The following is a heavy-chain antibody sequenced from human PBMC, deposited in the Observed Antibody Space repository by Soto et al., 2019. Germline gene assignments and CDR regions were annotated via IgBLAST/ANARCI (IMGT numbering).Heavy chain of an antibody. J-gene: IGHJ3*02. Sequence: QVQLVQSGAEVKKPGSSVKVSCKASGGTFSSYAISWVRQAPGQGLEWMGGIIPIFGTANYAQKFQGRVTITADESTSTAYMELSSLRSEDTAVYYCARDSGPVKLRGYSYGIDAFDIWGQGTMVTVSS. CDR2: IIPIFGTA. D-gene: IGHD5-18*01. V-gene: IGHV1-69*01. CDR3: ARDSGPVKLRGYSYGIDAFDI. CDR1: GGTFSSYA.